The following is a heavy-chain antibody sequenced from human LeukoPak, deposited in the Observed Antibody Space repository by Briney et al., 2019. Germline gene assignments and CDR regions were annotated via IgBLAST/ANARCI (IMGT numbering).Heavy chain of an antibody. J-gene: IGHJ4*02. D-gene: IGHD1-7*01. V-gene: IGHV1-3*01. CDR1: GYTFTSYA. CDR3: ARSELELRYYAVVPGAFDY. Sequence: ASVKVSCKASGYTFTSYAMHWVRQAPGQRLEWMGWINAGNGNTKYPQKFQGRVTITRDTSASTAYMELSSLRSEDTAVYYCARSELELRYYAVVPGAFDYWGQGTLVTVSS. CDR2: INAGNGNT.